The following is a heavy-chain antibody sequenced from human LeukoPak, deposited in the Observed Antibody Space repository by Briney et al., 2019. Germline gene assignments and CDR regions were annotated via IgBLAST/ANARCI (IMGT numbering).Heavy chain of an antibody. Sequence: PGGSLRLSCAASGFTFSSYEMNWVRQATGKGLEWVSYISSSGSTIYYADSVKGRFTISRDNAKNSLYLQMNSLRAEDTAVYYCARDLLIAAAGTSWWGQGTLVTVSS. D-gene: IGHD6-13*01. CDR1: GFTFSSYE. J-gene: IGHJ4*02. CDR2: ISSSGSTI. V-gene: IGHV3-48*03. CDR3: ARDLLIAAAGTSW.